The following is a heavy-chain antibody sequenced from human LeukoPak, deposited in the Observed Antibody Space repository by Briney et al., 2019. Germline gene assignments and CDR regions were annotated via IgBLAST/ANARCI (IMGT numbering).Heavy chain of an antibody. CDR3: ARDVPSGGSGSSNWFDP. Sequence: SETLSLTCAVSGYSISSGYYWGWIRQPPGKGLEWIGSIYHSGSTYYNPSLKSRVTISVDTSKNQFSLKLSSVTAADTAVYYCARDVPSGGSGSSNWFDPWGQGTLVTVSS. V-gene: IGHV4-38-2*02. J-gene: IGHJ5*02. CDR1: GYSISSGYY. D-gene: IGHD3-10*01. CDR2: IYHSGST.